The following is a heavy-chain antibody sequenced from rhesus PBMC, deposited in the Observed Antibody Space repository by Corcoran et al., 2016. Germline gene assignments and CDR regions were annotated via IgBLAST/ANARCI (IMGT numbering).Heavy chain of an antibody. J-gene: IGHJ4*01. V-gene: IGHV4-80*01. Sequence: QVQLQESGPRLVKPSETLSLTCDVSGGSISSHWWSWVRQPPGKGLEWMGESNSNSGNTYYHPSLKSRLYISKDASKNQFSLKLSSVTAADTAVYYCARESGEGYWGQGVLVTVSS. CDR1: GGSISSHW. CDR3: ARESGEGY. D-gene: IGHD1-44*02. CDR2: SNSNSGNT.